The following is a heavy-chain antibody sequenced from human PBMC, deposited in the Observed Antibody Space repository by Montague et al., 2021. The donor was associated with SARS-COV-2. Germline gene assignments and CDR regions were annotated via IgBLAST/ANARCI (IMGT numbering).Heavy chain of an antibody. CDR2: IYYSGST. J-gene: IGHJ5*02. V-gene: IGHV4-39*01. D-gene: IGHD5-12*01. Sequence: SETLSLTCTVSGGSISSSSYYWGLIRQPPGKGLEWIGSIYYSGSTYYNPSLKSRVTISVDTSKNQFSLKLSSVTAADTAVYYCARGSSGYEDPTGFDPWGQGPRVTASS. CDR3: ARGSSGYEDPTGFDP. CDR1: GGSISSSSYY.